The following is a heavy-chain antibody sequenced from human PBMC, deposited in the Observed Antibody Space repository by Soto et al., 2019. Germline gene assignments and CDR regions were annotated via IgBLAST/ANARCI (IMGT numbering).Heavy chain of an antibody. Sequence: PSETLSLTCTVSGGSISSYYWSWIRQPPGKGLEWFGYIYYSGSTNYNPSLKSRVTISVDTSKNQFSLKLSSVTAADTAVYYCARDSPIAVAGTGAFDYWGQGTLVTVSS. J-gene: IGHJ4*02. D-gene: IGHD6-19*01. CDR1: GGSISSYY. V-gene: IGHV4-59*01. CDR2: IYYSGST. CDR3: ARDSPIAVAGTGAFDY.